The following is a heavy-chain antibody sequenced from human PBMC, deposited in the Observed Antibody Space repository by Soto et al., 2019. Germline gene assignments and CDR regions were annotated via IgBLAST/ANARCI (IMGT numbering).Heavy chain of an antibody. J-gene: IGHJ6*02. Sequence: GGSLRLACAASGFTFSSYWMSWVRQAPGKGLEWVANIKQDGSEKYYVDSVKGRFTISRDNAKNSLYLQMNSLRAEDTAVYYCAKSYDILTGYYLSFYYYGMDVRGQGTMVTVSS. CDR3: AKSYDILTGYYLSFYYYGMDV. D-gene: IGHD3-9*01. CDR1: GFTFSSYW. V-gene: IGHV3-7*02. CDR2: IKQDGSEK.